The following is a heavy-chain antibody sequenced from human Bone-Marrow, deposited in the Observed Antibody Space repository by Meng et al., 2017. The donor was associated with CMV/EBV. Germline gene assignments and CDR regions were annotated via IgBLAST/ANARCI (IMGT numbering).Heavy chain of an antibody. CDR2: ISINGGST. J-gene: IGHJ4*02. CDR3: ARTDGNTMVRGVIINAYGIDY. CDR1: GFTFSSSG. Sequence: RTCAASGFTFSSSGMHWVRQAPRKGLEYVSAISINGGSTYYVDSVKGRFTISRDNSKNTLYLQMGSLRAEDMAVYYCARTDGNTMVRGVIINAYGIDYWGQGTLVTFSS. V-gene: IGHV3-64*02. D-gene: IGHD3-10*01.